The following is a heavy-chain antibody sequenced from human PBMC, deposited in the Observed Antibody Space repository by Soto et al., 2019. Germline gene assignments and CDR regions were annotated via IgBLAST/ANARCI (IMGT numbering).Heavy chain of an antibody. J-gene: IGHJ4*02. D-gene: IGHD4-17*01. V-gene: IGHV3-15*01. CDR3: TTDPGDYEDF. CDR1: GFNVNSDY. CDR2: IKNRADGGTT. Sequence: GGSLRLSCAASGFNVNSDYMNWVRQTPGKGLEWVGRIKNRADGGTTDYAAGVRGRFTISRDDSKDTLFLQMNSLEVEDTAVYYCTTDPGDYEDFWGQGTLVTVSS.